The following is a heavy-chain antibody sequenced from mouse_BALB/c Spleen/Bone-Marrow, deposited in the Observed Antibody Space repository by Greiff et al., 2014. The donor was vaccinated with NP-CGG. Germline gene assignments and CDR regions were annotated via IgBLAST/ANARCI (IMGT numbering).Heavy chain of an antibody. V-gene: IGHV1S81*02. J-gene: IGHJ2*01. CDR2: INPNNGGT. CDR1: GYTFTTYY. CDR3: TRGRTWDFDY. Sequence: QVQLKHSGAELVKPGTSVKLSCKASGYTFTTYYMYWVKQRPGQGLEWIGEINPNNGGTNFKEKSKSKATLTVDKSSSTAYMQLSSLTSEDSAVYYCTRGRTWDFDYWGQGTTLTVSS. D-gene: IGHD4-1*01.